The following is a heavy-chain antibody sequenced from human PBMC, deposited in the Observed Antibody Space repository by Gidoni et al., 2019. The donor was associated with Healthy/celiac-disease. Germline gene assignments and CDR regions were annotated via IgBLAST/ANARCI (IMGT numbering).Heavy chain of an antibody. CDR1: GGTISSYY. CDR2: IYYSGST. J-gene: IGHJ6*02. V-gene: IGHV4-59*01. Sequence: QVQLQVSGPGLGQPSETLSLTCTVSGGTISSYYWSWIRPPPGKGLEWIGYIYYSGSTNYNPSLKSRVTISVDTSKNQFSLKLSSVTAADTAVYYCARDYGIAAAGMDVWGQGTTVTVSS. CDR3: ARDYGIAAAGMDV. D-gene: IGHD6-13*01.